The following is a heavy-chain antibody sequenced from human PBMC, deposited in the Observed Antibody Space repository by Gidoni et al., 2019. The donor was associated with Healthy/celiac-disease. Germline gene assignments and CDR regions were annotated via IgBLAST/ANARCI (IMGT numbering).Heavy chain of an antibody. J-gene: IGHJ6*02. CDR3: AKVHRTLNFYYGMDV. CDR1: GFTFDDYA. V-gene: IGHV3-9*01. CDR2: ISWNSGSI. D-gene: IGHD1-1*01. Sequence: EVQLVESGGGLVQPGRSLRLSCAASGFTFDDYAMHWVRQAPGKGLEWVSGISWNSGSIGYADSVKGRFTISRDNAKNSLYLQMNSLRAEDTALYYCAKVHRTLNFYYGMDVWGQGTTVTVSS.